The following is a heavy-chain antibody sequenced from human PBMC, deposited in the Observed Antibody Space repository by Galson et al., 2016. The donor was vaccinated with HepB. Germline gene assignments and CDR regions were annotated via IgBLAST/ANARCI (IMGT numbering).Heavy chain of an antibody. D-gene: IGHD6-13*01. CDR3: ASEVGVIAAAHFDS. CDR1: GFPFSLYN. CDR2: ISGSSSYI. J-gene: IGHJ4*02. V-gene: IGHV3-21*01. Sequence: SLRLSCAVSGFPFSLYNMNWVRQPPGKGLEWVSSISGSSSYIYYTDSVKGRFTISRDNARNSLFLQMNSLRVEDTAMYFCASEVGVIAAAHFDSWGQGTLVTVS.